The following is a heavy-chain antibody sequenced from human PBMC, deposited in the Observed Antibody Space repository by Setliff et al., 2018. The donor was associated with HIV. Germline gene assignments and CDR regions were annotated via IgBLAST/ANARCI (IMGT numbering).Heavy chain of an antibody. J-gene: IGHJ4*02. CDR1: GYTFTNHA. CDR3: ARVSDTGGDPQTHREY. V-gene: IGHV7-4-1*02. Sequence: AASVKVSCKTSGYTFTNHALNWVRQAPGPGLEWMGWINTNNGTPTYAQGFTGRFVFSLDTSVSTAYLQISSLKAEDSAIYYCARVSDTGGDPQTHREYWGQGTPVTVSS. CDR2: INTNNGTP. D-gene: IGHD3-10*01.